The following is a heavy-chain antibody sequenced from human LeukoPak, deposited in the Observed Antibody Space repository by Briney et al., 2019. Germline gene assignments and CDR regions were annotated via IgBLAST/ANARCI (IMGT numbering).Heavy chain of an antibody. D-gene: IGHD2/OR15-2a*01. CDR1: GGSISGYY. CDR2: IYYSGST. CDR3: ARYYRPAYYFDY. J-gene: IGHJ4*02. Sequence: SETLSLTCTVSGGSISGYYWSWIRQPPGKGLEWIGYIYYSGSTNYNPSLKSRVTISVDTSKNQFSLRLSSVTAADTAVYYCARYYRPAYYFDYWGQGTLVTVSS. V-gene: IGHV4-59*12.